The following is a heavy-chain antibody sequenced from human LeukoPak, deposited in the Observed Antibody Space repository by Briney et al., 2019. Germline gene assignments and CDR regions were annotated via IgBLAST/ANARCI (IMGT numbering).Heavy chain of an antibody. CDR2: MFYNVST. CDR1: GGSICSYY. CDR3: ARQGSGRAFDI. Sequence: SETLSLTCTVFGGSICSYYWNWIRQSPGKGVEWIAYMFYNVSTNYSPSLKSRVTISVDTSKNQFSLKLISVTAADTAVYFCARQGSGRAFDIWGQGTMVTVSS. J-gene: IGHJ3*02. V-gene: IGHV4-59*08.